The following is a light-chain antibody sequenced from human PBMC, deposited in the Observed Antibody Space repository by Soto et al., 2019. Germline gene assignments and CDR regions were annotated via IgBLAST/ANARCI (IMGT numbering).Light chain of an antibody. J-gene: IGKJ1*01. V-gene: IGKV2-28*01. Sequence: DIVMTQSPLSLPVTPGEPASISCRSSQSLLNSNGYNCLEWYLQKPGQSSQLLIYLGSNRASGVPDRFSGSGSGTDFTLKISRVEAEDVGFYFCMQSLQTPLTFGQGTKVEIK. CDR1: QSLLNSNGYNC. CDR3: MQSLQTPLT. CDR2: LGS.